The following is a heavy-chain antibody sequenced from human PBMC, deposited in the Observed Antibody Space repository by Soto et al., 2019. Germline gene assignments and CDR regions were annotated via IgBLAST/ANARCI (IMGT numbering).Heavy chain of an antibody. J-gene: IGHJ4*02. V-gene: IGHV3-15*01. D-gene: IGHD6-19*01. CDR1: GFTFSNAW. Sequence: GGSLRLSCAASGFTFSNAWMSWVRQAPGKGLEWVGRIKSKTDGGTTDYAAPVKGRFTISRDDSKNTLYLQMNSLRAEDTAVYYCARGGYNSGWYKVAFDYWGQGTLVTVSS. CDR2: IKSKTDGGTT. CDR3: ARGGYNSGWYKVAFDY.